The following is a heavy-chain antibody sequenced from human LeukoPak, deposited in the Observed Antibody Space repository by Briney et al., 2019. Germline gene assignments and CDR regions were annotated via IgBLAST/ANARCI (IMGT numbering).Heavy chain of an antibody. CDR2: IYHSGST. CDR1: GGSISSGGYS. D-gene: IGHD4-11*01. CDR3: ARVSYSNYYFDY. V-gene: IGHV4-30-2*01. Sequence: SETLSLTCAVSGGSISSGGYSWSWIRQPPGKGLEWIGYIYHSGSTYYNPSLKSRVTISVDRSKNQFSLKLSSATAADTAVYYCARVSYSNYYFDYWGQGTLVTVSS. J-gene: IGHJ4*02.